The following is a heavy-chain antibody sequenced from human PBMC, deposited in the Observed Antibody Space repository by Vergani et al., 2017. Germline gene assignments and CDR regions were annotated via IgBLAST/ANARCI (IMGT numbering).Heavy chain of an antibody. J-gene: IGHJ4*02. CDR2: IIPIFGTA. Sequence: QVQLLQSGAEVKKPGSSVKVSCKASGGTFSSYAISWVRQVPGQGLEWMGGIIPIFGTANYAQKCQGRVTITADKSTSTASMELSSLRSEDTALYYCATAVPAFWSGYAPRGGDYFDYWGQGTLVTVSS. CDR1: GGTFSSYA. CDR3: ATAVPAFWSGYAPRGGDYFDY. V-gene: IGHV1-69*06. D-gene: IGHD3-3*01.